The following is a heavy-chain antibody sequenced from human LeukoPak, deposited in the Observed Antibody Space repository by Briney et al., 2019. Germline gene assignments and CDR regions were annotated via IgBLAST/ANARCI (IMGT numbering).Heavy chain of an antibody. D-gene: IGHD2-21*01. CDR2: ISAYNGNT. CDR3: AKDGQHDCGGDCYSGDYFDY. CDR1: GYTFTSYG. Sequence: GASVKVSCKASGYTFTSYGISWVRQAPGQGLEWMGWISAYNGNTNYAQKLQGRVTMTTDTSTSTAYMELRSLRSDDTAVYYCAKDGQHDCGGDCYSGDYFDYWGQGTLVTVSS. V-gene: IGHV1-18*01. J-gene: IGHJ4*02.